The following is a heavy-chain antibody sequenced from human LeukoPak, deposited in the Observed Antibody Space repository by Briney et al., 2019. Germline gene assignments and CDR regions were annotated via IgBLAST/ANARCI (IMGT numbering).Heavy chain of an antibody. J-gene: IGHJ4*02. CDR2: INHSGST. Sequence: SETLSLTCAVYGGSFSDYYWSWIRQPPGKGLEWIGEINHSGSTNYNPSLKSRVTISVDTSKNQFSLKLSSVTAADTAVYYCARGGIYSNYVFLTRKEGYFDYWGQGTLVTVSS. CDR3: ARGGIYSNYVFLTRKEGYFDY. V-gene: IGHV4-34*01. D-gene: IGHD4-11*01. CDR1: GGSFSDYY.